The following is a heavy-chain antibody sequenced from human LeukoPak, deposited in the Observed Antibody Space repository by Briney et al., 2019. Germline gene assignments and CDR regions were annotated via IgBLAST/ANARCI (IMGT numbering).Heavy chain of an antibody. V-gene: IGHV4-34*01. CDR2: INHSGST. Sequence: SETLSLTCAVYGGSFSGYYWSWIRQPPGKGLEWIGEINHSGSTNYNPSLKSRVTISVDTSKNQFSLKLSSVTAADTAVYYCARGRRVRGVIPYYYYGMDVWGQGTTVTVSS. CDR1: GGSFSGYY. CDR3: ARGRRVRGVIPYYYYGMDV. D-gene: IGHD3-10*01. J-gene: IGHJ6*02.